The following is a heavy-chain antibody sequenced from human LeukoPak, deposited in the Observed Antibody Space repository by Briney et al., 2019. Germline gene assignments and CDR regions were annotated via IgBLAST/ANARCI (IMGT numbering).Heavy chain of an antibody. V-gene: IGHV4-59*01. CDR2: IYYSGST. CDR3: ARVSGYSSGWYWYFDL. D-gene: IGHD6-19*01. Sequence: PSETLSLTCTVSGGSISSYYWSWIRQPPGKGLEWIGYIYYSGSTNYNPSLKSRVTISVDTSKNQFSLKLSSVTAADTAVYCCARVSGYSSGWYWYFDLWGRGTLVTVSS. CDR1: GGSISSYY. J-gene: IGHJ2*01.